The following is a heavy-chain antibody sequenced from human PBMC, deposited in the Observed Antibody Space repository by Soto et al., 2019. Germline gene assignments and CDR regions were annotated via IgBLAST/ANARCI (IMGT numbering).Heavy chain of an antibody. CDR3: ARLYCGGDCYSPYGMDV. V-gene: IGHV1-18*01. CDR1: GYTFTSYG. Sequence: GASVKVSCKASGYTFTSYGISWVRQAPGQGLEWMGWISAYNGNTNYAQKLQGRVTMTTDTSTSTAYMELRSLRSDDTAVYYCARLYCGGDCYSPYGMDVWGQGTTVTVSS. D-gene: IGHD2-21*02. J-gene: IGHJ6*02. CDR2: ISAYNGNT.